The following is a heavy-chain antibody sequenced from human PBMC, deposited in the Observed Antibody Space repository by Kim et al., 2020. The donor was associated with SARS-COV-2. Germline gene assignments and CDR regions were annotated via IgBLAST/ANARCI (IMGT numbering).Heavy chain of an antibody. CDR3: ATGWAAISSGTYVFDF. V-gene: IGHV3-30*04. CDR2: ISFDGSKK. J-gene: IGHJ4*01. CDR1: GFSFSDSS. Sequence: GGSRRLSCATSGFSFSDSSLHWVRQSPGTGLEWVAVISFDGSKKNYANSVMGRFTISRDNSKRTLFLQMNSLRPEDTAVYYCATGWAAISSGTYVFDFWG. D-gene: IGHD3-10*01.